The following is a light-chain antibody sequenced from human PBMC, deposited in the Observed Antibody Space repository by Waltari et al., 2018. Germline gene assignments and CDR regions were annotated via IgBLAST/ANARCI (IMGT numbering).Light chain of an antibody. Sequence: QSVLTQPPSASGTPGQRVRISCSGRASHLGGHLVNWSQQLPGKAPQLLIYRSGLRPSGVPDRFSGSKSGTSASLAISGLQSEDEADYFCASWDDSLNGHWVFGGGTKVTVL. V-gene: IGLV1-44*01. CDR1: ASHLGGHL. CDR3: ASWDDSLNGHWV. CDR2: RSG. J-gene: IGLJ3*02.